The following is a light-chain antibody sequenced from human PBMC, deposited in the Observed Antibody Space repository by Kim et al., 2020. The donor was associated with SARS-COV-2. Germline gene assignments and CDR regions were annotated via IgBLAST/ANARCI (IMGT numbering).Light chain of an antibody. V-gene: IGKV1-5*01. Sequence: DILLTQSPATLSASVGDRVTITCRASQILGDWVAWYQQKVGRAPQVLIYHASYLHKGVPPRFSGSGSGTEFTLTITDLQPDDFATYYCQHYDTPSQSSFGQGTKLEI. CDR3: QHYDTPSQSS. J-gene: IGKJ2*01. CDR2: HAS. CDR1: QILGDW.